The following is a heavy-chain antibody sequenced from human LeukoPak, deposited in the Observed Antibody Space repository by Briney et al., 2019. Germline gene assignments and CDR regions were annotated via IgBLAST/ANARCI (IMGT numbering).Heavy chain of an antibody. D-gene: IGHD5/OR15-5a*01. CDR3: ARESSVFDY. J-gene: IGHJ4*02. V-gene: IGHV3-21*01. CDR1: GFPLSRYA. CDR2: ISSGSSYT. Sequence: PGGSLRLSCTASGFPLSRYAKSWVRQAPGKGLEWVSSISSGSSYTFYADSVKGRFTISRDNAKNSLYLQMNSLRAEDTAVYYCARESSVFDYWGQGALVTVSS.